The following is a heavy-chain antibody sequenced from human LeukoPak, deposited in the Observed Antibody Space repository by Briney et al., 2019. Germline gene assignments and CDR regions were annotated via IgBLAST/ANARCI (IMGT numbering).Heavy chain of an antibody. CDR3: AKLLAAGTPKNYYYYYMDV. D-gene: IGHD6-13*01. J-gene: IGHJ6*03. Sequence: GGSLRLSCAASGFTFSSYGMHWVRQAPAKGLEWVAFIRYDGSNKYYADSVKGRFTISRDNSKNTLYLQMNSLRAEDTAVYYCAKLLAAGTPKNYYYYYMDVWGKGTTVTISS. CDR1: GFTFSSYG. V-gene: IGHV3-30*02. CDR2: IRYDGSNK.